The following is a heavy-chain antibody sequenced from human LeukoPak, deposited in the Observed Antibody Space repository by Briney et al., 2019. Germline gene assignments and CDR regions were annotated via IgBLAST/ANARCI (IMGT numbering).Heavy chain of an antibody. CDR3: AREKLRCLDY. V-gene: IGHV3-66*01. CDR2: IYSGGST. J-gene: IGHJ4*02. Sequence: PGGSLRLSCGASGFTVSTNYMSWVRQAPGKGLEWVSIIYSGGSTYYADSVKGRFTISRDNSKNSLSLQMNSLRAEDTAVYYCAREKLRCLDYWGQGTLVTVSS. D-gene: IGHD4-17*01. CDR1: GFTVSTNY.